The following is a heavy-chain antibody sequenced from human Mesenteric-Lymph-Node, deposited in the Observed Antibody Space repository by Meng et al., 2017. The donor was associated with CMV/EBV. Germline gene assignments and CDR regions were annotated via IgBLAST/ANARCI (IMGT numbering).Heavy chain of an antibody. CDR1: GYSITNYA. D-gene: IGHD2-15*01. CDR3: ARTSISCYSCWFDP. J-gene: IGHJ5*02. V-gene: IGHV7-4-1*02. Sequence: KASGYSITNYALNWVRQAPGQGLEWMGWINTNTGNPTYAQDFTGRFVFSLDTSVSTAYLKISSLKAEDTAVYYCARTSISCYSCWFDPWGQGTLVTVSS. CDR2: INTNTGNP.